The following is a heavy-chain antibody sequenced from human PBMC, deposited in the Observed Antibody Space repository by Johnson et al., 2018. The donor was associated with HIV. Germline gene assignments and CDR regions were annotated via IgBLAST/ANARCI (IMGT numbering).Heavy chain of an antibody. J-gene: IGHJ3*02. CDR2: IYSGGST. Sequence: QLVESGGGLVQPGGSLRLSCAASGFTVSSNYMSWVRQAPGKGLKWVSVIYSGGSTYYADSVKGRFIISRDNAKNSLFLQMNSLRVGDTAVYYCVKDLWDKTSQHALHIWGQGTMVTVSS. D-gene: IGHD3-3*01. V-gene: IGHV3-66*02. CDR3: VKDLWDKTSQHALHI. CDR1: GFTVSSNY.